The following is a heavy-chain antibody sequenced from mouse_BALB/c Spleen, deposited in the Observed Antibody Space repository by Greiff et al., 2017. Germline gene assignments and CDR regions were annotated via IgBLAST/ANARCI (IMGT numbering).Heavy chain of an antibody. CDR1: GFTFSSYA. CDR3: ARGGITTVVAGDY. Sequence: EVKLMESGGGLVKPGGSLKLSCAASGFTFSSYAMSWVRQTPEKRLEWVASISSGGSTYYPDSVKGRFTISRDNARNILYLQMSSLRSEDTAMYYCARGGITTVVAGDYWGQGTTLTVSS. CDR2: ISSGGST. V-gene: IGHV5-6-5*01. D-gene: IGHD1-1*01. J-gene: IGHJ2*01.